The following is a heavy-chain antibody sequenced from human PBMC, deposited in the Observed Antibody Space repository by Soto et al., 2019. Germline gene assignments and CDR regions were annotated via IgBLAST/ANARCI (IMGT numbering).Heavy chain of an antibody. Sequence: GGSLRLSCAASGFSFSTYWMHWVRQILEKGLVWVSRINSDGISTTSADSVKGRFSISRDNAKNTLYLQVNSLTAEDTAVYYCVRARFSEMLTGYVYGMDVWGQGTTVTVSS. CDR2: INSDGIST. CDR3: VRARFSEMLTGYVYGMDV. V-gene: IGHV3-74*01. J-gene: IGHJ6*02. CDR1: GFSFSTYW. D-gene: IGHD3-9*01.